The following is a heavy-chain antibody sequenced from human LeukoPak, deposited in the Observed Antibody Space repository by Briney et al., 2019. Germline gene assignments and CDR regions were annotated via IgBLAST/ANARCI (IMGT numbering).Heavy chain of an antibody. CDR2: ISYDGSNK. CDR3: ARASYGSGIFDY. D-gene: IGHD3-10*01. CDR1: GFTVSSNY. Sequence: GGSLRLSCAASGFTVSSNYMSWVRQAPGKGLEWVAVISYDGSNKYYADSVKGRFTISRDNSKNTLYLQMNSLRAGDTAVYYCARASYGSGIFDYWGQGTLVTVSS. V-gene: IGHV3-30*14. J-gene: IGHJ4*02.